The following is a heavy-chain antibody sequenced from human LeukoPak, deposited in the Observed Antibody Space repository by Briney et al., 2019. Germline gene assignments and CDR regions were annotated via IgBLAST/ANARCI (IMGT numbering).Heavy chain of an antibody. V-gene: IGHV1-18*01. Sequence: ASVTVSCLASVYTFTSYGISWVRPAAAQGREWMGWISAYNGNTNYAQKLQGRVTMTTDTSTSTAYMELRSLRSDDTAVYYCARGSVAVDPSGWFDPWGQGTLVTVSS. CDR1: VYTFTSYG. CDR2: ISAYNGNT. CDR3: ARGSVAVDPSGWFDP. D-gene: IGHD6-6*01. J-gene: IGHJ5*02.